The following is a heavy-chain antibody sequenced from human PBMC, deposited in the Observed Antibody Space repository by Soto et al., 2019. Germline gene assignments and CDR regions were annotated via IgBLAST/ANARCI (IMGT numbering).Heavy chain of an antibody. CDR2: ISGSGGST. CDR1: GFTFSSYA. J-gene: IGHJ5*02. D-gene: IGHD3-3*01. Sequence: GGSLRLSCAASGFTFSSYAMSWFRQAPGKGLEWVSAISGSGGSTYYADSVKGRFTISRDNSKNTLYLQMNSLRAEDTAVYYCAKGDTIFGVVITQDKGWFDPWGQGTLVTVSS. CDR3: AKGDTIFGVVITQDKGWFDP. V-gene: IGHV3-23*01.